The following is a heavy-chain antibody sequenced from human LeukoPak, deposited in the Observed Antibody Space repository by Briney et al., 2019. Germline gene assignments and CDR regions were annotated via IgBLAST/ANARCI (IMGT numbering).Heavy chain of an antibody. Sequence: ASVKVSCEASGYTFTSYDINWVRQATGQGLEWMGWMNPNSGNTGYAQKFQGRVTITRNTSISTAYMELSSLRSEDTAVYYCARGQVVPAAINWFDPWGQGTLVTVSS. CDR2: MNPNSGNT. D-gene: IGHD2-2*02. CDR3: ARGQVVPAAINWFDP. V-gene: IGHV1-8*03. J-gene: IGHJ5*02. CDR1: GYTFTSYD.